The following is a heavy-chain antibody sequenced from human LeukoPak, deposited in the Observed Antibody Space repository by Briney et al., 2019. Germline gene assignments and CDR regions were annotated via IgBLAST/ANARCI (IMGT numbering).Heavy chain of an antibody. CDR3: ARGTYRSGGSCYQTWFDP. V-gene: IGHV1-8*01. J-gene: IGHJ5*02. CDR1: GYTFTSYD. D-gene: IGHD2-15*01. CDR2: MNPNSGNT. Sequence: ASVKVSCKASGYTFTSYDINWVRQATGQGLEWMGWMNPNSGNTGYAQKFQGRVTMTRNTSISTAYMELSSLRSEDTAVYYCARGTYRSGGSCYQTWFDPWGQGTLVTVSS.